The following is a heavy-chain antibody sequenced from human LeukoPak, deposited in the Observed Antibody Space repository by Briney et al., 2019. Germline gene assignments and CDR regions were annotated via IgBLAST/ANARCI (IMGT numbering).Heavy chain of an antibody. Sequence: GVSLRLSCAASGINFGASGMHWVRQAPGMGLEWVTFIQTDGSDKKYAASVAGRFTISRDNSKNTVYLHMSSLRPDDTALYYCAREGGTVVIGRFDYWGQGTLVTVSS. CDR3: AREGGTVVIGRFDY. V-gene: IGHV3-30*02. CDR1: GINFGASG. CDR2: IQTDGSDK. D-gene: IGHD2-2*01. J-gene: IGHJ4*02.